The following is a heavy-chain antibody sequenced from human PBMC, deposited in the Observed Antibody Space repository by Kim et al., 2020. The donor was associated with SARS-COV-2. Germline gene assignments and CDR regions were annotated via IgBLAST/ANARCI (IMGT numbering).Heavy chain of an antibody. CDR1: GFTFSSYA. Sequence: GGSLRLSCAASGFTFSSYAMSWVRQAPGKGLEWVSAISGSGGSTYYADSVKGRFTISRDNSKKTLYLQMNSLRAEDTAVYYCAKGRGSGIYYYYGMDVWGQGTTVTVSS. CDR3: AKGRGSGIYYYYGMDV. J-gene: IGHJ6*02. V-gene: IGHV3-23*01. D-gene: IGHD3-10*01. CDR2: ISGSGGST.